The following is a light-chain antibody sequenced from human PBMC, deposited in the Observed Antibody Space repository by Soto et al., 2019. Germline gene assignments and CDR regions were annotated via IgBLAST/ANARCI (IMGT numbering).Light chain of an antibody. V-gene: IGKV3-15*01. CDR1: QSVSSN. CDR3: QQYNNWPWT. Sequence: EIVLTQSPATLSLSPGERATLSCRASQSVSSNLAWYQQRPGQAPRLLIYGASTRAAGIPARFSGSGSGTGFTLTISSLQSEDFAVYHCQQYNNWPWTFGQGTKVDIK. J-gene: IGKJ1*01. CDR2: GAS.